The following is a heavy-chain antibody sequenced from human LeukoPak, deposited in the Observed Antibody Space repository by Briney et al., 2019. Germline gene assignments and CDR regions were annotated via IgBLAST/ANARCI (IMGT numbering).Heavy chain of an antibody. CDR1: GYTFTGYY. D-gene: IGHD4-17*01. CDR2: INPNSGGT. V-gene: IGHV1-2*02. J-gene: IGHJ4*02. CDR3: ARASYGDYTGEGYFDY. Sequence: ASVKVSCKASGYTFTGYYMHWVRQAPGQGLEWMGWINPNSGGTNYAQKFQGRVTMTRDTSISTAYMELSRLRSDDTAVYYCARASYGDYTGEGYFDYWGQGTLVTVSS.